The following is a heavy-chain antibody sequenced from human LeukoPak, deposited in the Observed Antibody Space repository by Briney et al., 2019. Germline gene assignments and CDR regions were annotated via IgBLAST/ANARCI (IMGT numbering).Heavy chain of an antibody. CDR1: GFTISSNA. V-gene: IGHV3-23*01. CDR3: ASVSIITMIVTHDY. Sequence: GGSLRLYGAASGFTISSNAMSRVRHAPGKGLEWVSAISGSSGSTYYADYGKGRFTSSTDNSKDKLELHMNSPKDKDMDDCYCASVSIITMIVTHDYWGQGTLVTVSS. D-gene: IGHD3-22*01. J-gene: IGHJ4*02. CDR2: ISGSSGST.